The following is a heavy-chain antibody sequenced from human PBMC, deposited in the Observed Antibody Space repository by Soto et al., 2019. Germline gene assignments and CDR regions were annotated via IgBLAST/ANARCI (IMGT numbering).Heavy chain of an antibody. D-gene: IGHD5-18*01. CDR2: ISGSGGST. CDR3: AKEGDTTMAPFDY. J-gene: IGHJ4*02. V-gene: IGHV3-23*01. CDR1: GFTFSNYA. Sequence: GGSLRLSCAASGFTFSNYAMSWVRQAAGKGLEWVSGISGSGGSTYYAASVKGRFTISRDNSKNTLYVQMNSLRAEDTAVYYCAKEGDTTMAPFDYWGQGTLVTVSS.